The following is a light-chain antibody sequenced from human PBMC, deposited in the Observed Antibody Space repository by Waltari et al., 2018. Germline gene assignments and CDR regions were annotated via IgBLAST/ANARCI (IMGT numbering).Light chain of an antibody. CDR1: QSLVHSDGNTY. CDR3: MQGTHWPLT. Sequence: DVVLTQSPLSLPVTLGQPASISCKSSQSLVHSDGNTYLAWFHQRPGQSPRRLIYKVSNRESGGPDRFSASGSGTDFTLKISRVEAEDVGVFYCMQGTHWPLTFGGGTTVEIK. V-gene: IGKV2-30*02. J-gene: IGKJ4*01. CDR2: KVS.